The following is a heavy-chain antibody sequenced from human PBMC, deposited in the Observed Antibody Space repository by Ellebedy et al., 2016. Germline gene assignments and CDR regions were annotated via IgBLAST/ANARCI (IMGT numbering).Heavy chain of an antibody. CDR3: ARGAEVGATYDY. D-gene: IGHD1-26*01. V-gene: IGHV4-31*03. Sequence: SETLSLTCTVSGGSISSGGYYWSWIRQHPGKGLEWIGYIYYSGSTYYNPSLKSRVTISVDTSKNQFSLKLSSVTAADTAVYYCARGAEVGATYDYWGQGTLVTVSS. J-gene: IGHJ4*02. CDR1: GGSISSGGYY. CDR2: IYYSGST.